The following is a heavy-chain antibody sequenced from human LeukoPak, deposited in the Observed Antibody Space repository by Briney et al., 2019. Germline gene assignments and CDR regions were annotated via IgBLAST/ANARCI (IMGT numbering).Heavy chain of an antibody. CDR1: GYTFTGYY. D-gene: IGHD5-18*01. CDR3: ARDWSPEQLWLGYYYYYGMGV. Sequence: ASVKVSCKASGYTFTGYYMHWVRQAPGQGLEWMGWINPNSGGTNYAQKFQGRVTMTRDTSISTAYMELSRLRSDDTAVYYCARDWSPEQLWLGYYYYYGMGVWGQGTTVTVSS. V-gene: IGHV1-2*02. J-gene: IGHJ6*02. CDR2: INPNSGGT.